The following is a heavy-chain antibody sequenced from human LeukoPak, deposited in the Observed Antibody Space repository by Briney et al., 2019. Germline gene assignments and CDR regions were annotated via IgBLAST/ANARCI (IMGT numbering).Heavy chain of an antibody. CDR2: IYYSGST. V-gene: IGHV4-59*01. CDR1: GGSISSYY. Sequence: SETLSLTCTVSGGSISSYYWSWIRQPPGKGLEWIGYIYYSGSTNYNPSLKSRVTISVDTSKNQFSLKLSSVTAADTAVYYCARVRLKIFDYWGQGTLVTVSS. J-gene: IGHJ4*02. CDR3: ARVRLKIFDY.